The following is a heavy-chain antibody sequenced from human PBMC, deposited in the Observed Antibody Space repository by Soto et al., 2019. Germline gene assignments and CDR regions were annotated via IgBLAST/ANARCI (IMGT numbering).Heavy chain of an antibody. CDR2: ISYDGSNK. Sequence: PGGSLRLSCAASGFTFSSYGMHWVRQAPGKGLEWVAVISYDGSNKYYADSVKGRFTISRDNSKNTLYLQMNSLRAEDTAVYYCAKGGAAMPYGMDVWGQGTTVTVSS. D-gene: IGHD2-2*01. CDR3: AKGGAAMPYGMDV. J-gene: IGHJ6*02. V-gene: IGHV3-30*18. CDR1: GFTFSSYG.